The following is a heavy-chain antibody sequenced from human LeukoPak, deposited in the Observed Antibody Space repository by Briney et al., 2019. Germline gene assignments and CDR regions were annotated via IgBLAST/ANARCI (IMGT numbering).Heavy chain of an antibody. CDR1: GYTFSSYA. CDR2: IIPIFGTA. J-gene: IGHJ4*02. V-gene: IGHV1-69*05. Sequence: GASVKVSCKASGYTFSSYAISWVRQAPGQGLEWMGRIIPIFGTANYAQKFQGRVTITTDESTSTAYMELSSLRSEDTAVYYCARGPIVGATTPLDYRGQGTLVTVSS. D-gene: IGHD1-26*01. CDR3: ARGPIVGATTPLDY.